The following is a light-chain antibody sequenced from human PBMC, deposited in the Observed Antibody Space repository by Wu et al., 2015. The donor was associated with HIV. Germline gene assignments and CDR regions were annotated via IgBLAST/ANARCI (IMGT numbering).Light chain of an antibody. CDR1: QDIFTY. CDR3: QQLNSFPLT. J-gene: IGKJ5*01. V-gene: IGKV1-13*02. CDR2: DAS. Sequence: AIQLTQSPSSLSASIGDRVNITCRASQDIFTYLAWYQQTPGKAPRVLIYDASTLQSGVSSRFSGSGSGAHFTLTISGLQREDFAVYFCQQLNSFPLTFGQGHDWRL.